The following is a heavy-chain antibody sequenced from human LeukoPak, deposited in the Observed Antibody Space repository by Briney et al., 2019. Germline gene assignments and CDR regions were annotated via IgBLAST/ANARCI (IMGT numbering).Heavy chain of an antibody. Sequence: SSETLSLTCTVSGGSISSYYWSRIRQPPGKGLEWIGYIYYSGSTNYNPSLKSRVTISVDTSKNQFSLKLSSVTAADTAVYYCARDGDDYGLLDYWGQGTLVTVSS. CDR2: IYYSGST. V-gene: IGHV4-59*01. J-gene: IGHJ4*02. CDR3: ARDGDDYGLLDY. D-gene: IGHD4-17*01. CDR1: GGSISSYY.